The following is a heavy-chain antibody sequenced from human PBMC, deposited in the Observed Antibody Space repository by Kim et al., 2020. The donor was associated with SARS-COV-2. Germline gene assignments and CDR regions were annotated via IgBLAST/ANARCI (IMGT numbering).Heavy chain of an antibody. CDR2: INPKRGDT. CDR1: GYTFTAHW. J-gene: IGHJ4*02. Sequence: ASVKVSCKASGYTFTAHWLHLVRQAPGQGIEWVGRINPKRGDTNYAEKFQGRVTMTRDTSVGTVYLDLNSLRSDDTAVYYCARDTTNTFWGFDFWGQGTLVNVSS. V-gene: IGHV1-2*06. D-gene: IGHD3-16*01. CDR3: ARDTTNTFWGFDF.